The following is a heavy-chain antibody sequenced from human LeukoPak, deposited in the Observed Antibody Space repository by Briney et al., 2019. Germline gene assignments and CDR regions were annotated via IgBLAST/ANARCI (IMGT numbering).Heavy chain of an antibody. CDR3: TRTVYSTTWERWFDP. CDR2: ISNTGSPI. Sequence: GGSLRLSCAASGFTFSSYSMNWVRQAPGKGLEWVSYISNTGSPIYYADSVKGRFSISRDNARNSLYLQMNSLRGEDTAVYYCTRTVYSTTWERWFDPWGQGTLVTVSS. CDR1: GFTFSSYS. D-gene: IGHD6-13*01. V-gene: IGHV3-48*04. J-gene: IGHJ5*02.